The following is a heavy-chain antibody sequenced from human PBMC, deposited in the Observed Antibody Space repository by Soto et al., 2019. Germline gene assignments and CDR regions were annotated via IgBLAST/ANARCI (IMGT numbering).Heavy chain of an antibody. CDR1: GYTFIDYY. V-gene: IGHV1-2*02. J-gene: IGHJ6*02. Sequence: QVQLVQSGAEVKKPGASVKVSCTASGYTFIDYYMHWVRQAPGQGLEWMGWINPSSGGTHYAQKFQGRVAMTRDTSISVVYMELSRLKSDDTAMYDCARDRGDDGPASYCYALSGLDVWGQGTRVTVSS. CDR3: ARDRGDDGPASYCYALSGLDV. D-gene: IGHD3-10*01. CDR2: INPSSGGT.